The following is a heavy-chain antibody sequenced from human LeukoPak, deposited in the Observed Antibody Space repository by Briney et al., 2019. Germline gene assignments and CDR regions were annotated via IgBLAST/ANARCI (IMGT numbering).Heavy chain of an antibody. CDR3: ATPTYSGSDLGFDY. Sequence: ASVKVSCKVSGYTLTELSMHWVRQAPGKGLEWMGGFDPEDGETIYAQKFQGRVTMTEDTSTDTAYMELSSLRSEDTAVYYCATPTYSGSDLGFDYWGQGTPVTVSS. CDR1: GYTLTELS. CDR2: FDPEDGET. J-gene: IGHJ4*02. D-gene: IGHD5-12*01. V-gene: IGHV1-24*01.